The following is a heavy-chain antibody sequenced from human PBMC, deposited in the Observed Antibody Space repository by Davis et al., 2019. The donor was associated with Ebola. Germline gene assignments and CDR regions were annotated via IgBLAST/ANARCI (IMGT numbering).Heavy chain of an antibody. CDR2: IWYDGSNK. V-gene: IGHV3-33*01. Sequence: GESLKISCAASGFTFSSYGMHWVRQAPGKGLEWVAVIWYDGSNKYYADSVKGRFTISRDNAKNSLYLQMNSLRAEDTALYYCAREYYDILTGYYSPYYYGMDVWGQGTTVTVSS. J-gene: IGHJ6*02. CDR1: GFTFSSYG. CDR3: AREYYDILTGYYSPYYYGMDV. D-gene: IGHD3-9*01.